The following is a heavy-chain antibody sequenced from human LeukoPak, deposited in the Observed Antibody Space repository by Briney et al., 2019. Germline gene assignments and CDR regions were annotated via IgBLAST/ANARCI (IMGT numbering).Heavy chain of an antibody. D-gene: IGHD3-22*01. J-gene: IGHJ6*03. CDR2: IRYDGSKK. CDR3: AKDWALLRNYYYYMGV. V-gene: IGHV3-30*02. CDR1: GFTFSNYA. Sequence: GGSLRLSCAASGFTFSNYAMYWVRQSPGKGLEWVAFIRYDGSKKYYADSVEGRFTISRDNSKNTLYLQMNSLRAEDTAVYYCAKDWALLRNYYYYMGVWGKGTTVTISS.